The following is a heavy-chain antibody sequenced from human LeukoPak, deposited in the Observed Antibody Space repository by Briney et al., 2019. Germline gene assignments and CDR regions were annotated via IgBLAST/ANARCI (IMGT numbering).Heavy chain of an antibody. Sequence: GGSLRLSCAASGFTVSSNYMSWVRQAPGKGLEWVSVIYSGGSTYYADSVKGRFTISRDNSKNTLYLQMNSLRAEDTAVYYCARDRQYDFWSGSAFDIWGQGTMVTVSS. CDR1: GFTVSSNY. CDR2: IYSGGST. V-gene: IGHV3-66*02. J-gene: IGHJ3*02. CDR3: ARDRQYDFWSGSAFDI. D-gene: IGHD3-3*01.